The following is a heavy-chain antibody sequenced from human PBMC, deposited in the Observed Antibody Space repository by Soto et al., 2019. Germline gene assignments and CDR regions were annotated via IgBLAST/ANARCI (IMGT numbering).Heavy chain of an antibody. D-gene: IGHD6-19*01. CDR3: VRDQSVAGTTTLFAP. J-gene: IGHJ5*02. V-gene: IGHV3-74*01. CDR2: INSEGSNV. CDR1: GVQLRDYW. Sequence: GVSLRLSCAASGVQLRDYWMPWVRQPPGKGLVWVSRINSEGSNVIYADSVKGRFTVSRDNAKNTLYLQMNNLRAEDTAVYYCVRDQSVAGTTTLFAPWGQGFLVTVSS.